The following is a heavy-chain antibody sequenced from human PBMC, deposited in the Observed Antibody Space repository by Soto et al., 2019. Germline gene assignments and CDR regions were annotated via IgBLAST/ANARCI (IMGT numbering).Heavy chain of an antibody. V-gene: IGHV1-3*01. D-gene: IGHD6-19*01. J-gene: IGHJ4*02. CDR1: GYTFASYA. CDR3: ARVSGWYYFDY. Sequence: QVQLVQSGAEVKKPGASVKVSCKASGYTFASYAMHWVRQAPGQRLEWMGWINAGNGNTKYSQKFQGRVTITRDTSASTAYMELSSLRSEDTAVYYCARVSGWYYFDYWGQGTLVTVSS. CDR2: INAGNGNT.